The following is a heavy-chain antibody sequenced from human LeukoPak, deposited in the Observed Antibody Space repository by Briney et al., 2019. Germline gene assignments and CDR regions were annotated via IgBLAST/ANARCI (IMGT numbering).Heavy chain of an antibody. J-gene: IGHJ4*02. CDR1: GLTLSSNY. D-gene: IGHD6-13*01. CDR2: IYSGDST. V-gene: IGHV3-66*01. Sequence: GDSLTLSCAASGLTLSSNYMSWVRQAPEKALECVSVIYSGDSTYYADSVKGRFTISRDNSKNTLYLQMNCLRAEVTAVYYCARGPRAMGWYDYWGQGTLVTVSS. CDR3: ARGPRAMGWYDY.